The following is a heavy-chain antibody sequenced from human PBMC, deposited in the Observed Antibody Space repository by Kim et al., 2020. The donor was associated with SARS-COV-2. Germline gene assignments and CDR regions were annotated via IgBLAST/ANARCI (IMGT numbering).Heavy chain of an antibody. V-gene: IGHV3-7*01. CDR1: GFTFSSFW. CDR2: IKQDGSEK. Sequence: GGSLRLSCAASGFTFSSFWMSWARQAPGKGLEWVANIKQDGSEKYYVDSVKGRFTISRDNAKNSLYLQMNSLRAEDTAVYYCARVPPSGWSFDYWGQGTLVTVSS. CDR3: ARVPPSGWSFDY. J-gene: IGHJ4*02. D-gene: IGHD6-19*01.